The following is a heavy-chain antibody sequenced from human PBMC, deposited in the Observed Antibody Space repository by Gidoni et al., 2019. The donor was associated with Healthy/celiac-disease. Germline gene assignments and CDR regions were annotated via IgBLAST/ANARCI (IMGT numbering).Heavy chain of an antibody. CDR3: AKGEEMATTHFDY. CDR2: ISGSGGST. V-gene: IGHV3-23*01. D-gene: IGHD5-12*01. CDR1: GFTFSSYA. Sequence: EVQLLESGGGLVQPGGSLRLSCAASGFTFSSYAMSWVRQAPGKGLEWFSAISGSGGSTYYADSVKGRFTISRDNSKNTLYLQMNSLRAEDTAVYYCAKGEEMATTHFDYWGQGTLVTVSS. J-gene: IGHJ4*02.